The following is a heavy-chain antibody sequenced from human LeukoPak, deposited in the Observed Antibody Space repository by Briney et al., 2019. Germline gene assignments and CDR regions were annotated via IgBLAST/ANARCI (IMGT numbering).Heavy chain of an antibody. Sequence: ASVKVSCKASGYTFTGYYMHWVRQAPGQGLEWMGWINPNSGGTNYAQKFQGRVTMTRDTSISTAYMELSRLRSDDTAVYYCARSHYDFWSGYYTGIFDYWGQGTLVTVSS. V-gene: IGHV1-2*02. D-gene: IGHD3-3*01. CDR3: ARSHYDFWSGYYTGIFDY. CDR2: INPNSGGT. CDR1: GYTFTGYY. J-gene: IGHJ4*02.